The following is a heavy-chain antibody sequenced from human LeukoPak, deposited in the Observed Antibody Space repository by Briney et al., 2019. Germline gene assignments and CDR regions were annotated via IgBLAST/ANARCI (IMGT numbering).Heavy chain of an antibody. V-gene: IGHV3-33*01. CDR2: IWYDGSNE. D-gene: IGHD5-24*01. Sequence: PGRSLRLSCAASGFTFSTFGMHWVRQGPGKGLEWVAVIWYDGSNEYYVDSVKGRFTISRDNSKNTLYLQMNSLRAEDTAVYYCARDRRRDGYKLDAFYIWGQGTMVTVSS. CDR3: ARDRRRDGYKLDAFYI. J-gene: IGHJ3*02. CDR1: GFTFSTFG.